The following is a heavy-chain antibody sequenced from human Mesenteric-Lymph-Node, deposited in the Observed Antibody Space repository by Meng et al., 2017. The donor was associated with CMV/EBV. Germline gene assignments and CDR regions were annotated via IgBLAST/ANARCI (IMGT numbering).Heavy chain of an antibody. V-gene: IGHV1-69*02. J-gene: IGHJ5*02. Sequence: QIQLVQSGAEVKKPGSSLKVSCKSSGGTFSSYTISWVRQAPGQGLEWMGRIIPILGIANYAQKFQGRVTITADKSTSTAYMERSSLRSEDTAVYYCAGGIAAAGSRWFDPWGQGTLVTVSS. CDR3: AGGIAAAGSRWFDP. D-gene: IGHD6-13*01. CDR1: GGTFSSYT. CDR2: IIPILGIA.